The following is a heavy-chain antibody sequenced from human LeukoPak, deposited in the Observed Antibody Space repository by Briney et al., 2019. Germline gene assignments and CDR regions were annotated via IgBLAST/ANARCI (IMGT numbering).Heavy chain of an antibody. V-gene: IGHV3-23*01. D-gene: IGHD1-26*01. CDR2: ISGSGGST. CDR3: AKVRKSGSYLAYYFDY. J-gene: IGHJ4*02. Sequence: GGSLRLSCAASGFTFSGYEMNWVRQAPGKGLEWVSAISGSGGSTYYADSVKGRFTISRDNSKNTLYLQMNSLRAEDTAVYYCAKVRKSGSYLAYYFDYWGQGTLVTVSS. CDR1: GFTFSGYE.